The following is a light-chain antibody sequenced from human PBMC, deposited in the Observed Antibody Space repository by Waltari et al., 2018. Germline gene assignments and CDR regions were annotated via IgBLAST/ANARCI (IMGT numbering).Light chain of an antibody. CDR2: DVA. Sequence: WYHHQPGHTPKLILYDVAYRPSGVSDRFSGSKSGNTASLTISGLQAEDEADYYCNSYTVSSAVIFGGGTRLTVL. J-gene: IGLJ2*01. CDR3: NSYTVSSAVI. V-gene: IGLV2-14*03.